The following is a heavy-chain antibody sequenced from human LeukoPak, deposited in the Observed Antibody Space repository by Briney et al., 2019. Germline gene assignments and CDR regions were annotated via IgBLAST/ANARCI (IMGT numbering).Heavy chain of an antibody. Sequence: PGGSLRLSCAASGFTFSSYAMSWVRQAPGKGLEWVSYISSSGSSKNYADSVKGRFTISRDNAKNSLFLQMNSLRAEDTAVYYCARVTKEGIAVAPDYWGQGTLVTVSS. V-gene: IGHV3-48*04. D-gene: IGHD6-19*01. CDR3: ARVTKEGIAVAPDY. CDR1: GFTFSSYA. J-gene: IGHJ4*02. CDR2: ISSSGSSK.